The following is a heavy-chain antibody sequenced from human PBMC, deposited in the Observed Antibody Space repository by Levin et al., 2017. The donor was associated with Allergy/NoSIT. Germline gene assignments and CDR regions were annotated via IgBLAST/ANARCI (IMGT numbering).Heavy chain of an antibody. Sequence: GESLKITCAASGILFSSYDMNWVRQAPGKGLEWVSSISAGGNYIYYADSVKGRFTISRDNAKNSLFLQMNSLRAEDTAVYYCASWAMYHYDRSAFDYFYYAMDVWGQGTTVTVSS. CDR3: ASWAMYHYDRSAFDYFYYAMDV. CDR1: GILFSSYD. D-gene: IGHD3-22*01. V-gene: IGHV3-21*01. CDR2: ISAGGNYI. J-gene: IGHJ6*02.